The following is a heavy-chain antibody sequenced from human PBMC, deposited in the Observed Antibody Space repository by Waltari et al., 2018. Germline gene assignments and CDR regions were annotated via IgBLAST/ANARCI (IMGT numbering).Heavy chain of an antibody. CDR2: IHHSGST. J-gene: IGHJ4*02. CDR3: ARERAGYCGGGSCSSPPGF. V-gene: IGHV4-34*01. D-gene: IGHD2-15*01. CDR1: GGSFSGYY. Sequence: QVQLPQWGAGLLKPSETLSLTCAVYGGSFSGYYWSWIRQAPGKGLEWSGEIHHSGSTKYNPALESRLTISVDTSKNQFSLKLTSVTAADTAVYYCARERAGYCGGGSCSSPPGFWGQGTLVTVSS.